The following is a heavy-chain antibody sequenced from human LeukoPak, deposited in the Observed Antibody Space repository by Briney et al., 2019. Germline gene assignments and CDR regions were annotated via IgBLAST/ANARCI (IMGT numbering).Heavy chain of an antibody. CDR2: INSDGSST. V-gene: IGHV3-74*01. D-gene: IGHD5-12*01. J-gene: IGHJ4*02. CDR1: GFALSSYW. Sequence: SGGSLRLSCAASGFALSSYWMHWVRQAPGKGLVWVSRINSDGSSTSYVDSVKGRFTISRDNAKNTLYLQMNSLRAEDTAVYYCARGGYSGYDSFDYWGEGTLVTVPS. CDR3: ARGGYSGYDSFDY.